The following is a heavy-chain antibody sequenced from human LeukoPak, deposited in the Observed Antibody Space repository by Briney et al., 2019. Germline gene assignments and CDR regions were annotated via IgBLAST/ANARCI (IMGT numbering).Heavy chain of an antibody. CDR1: GFTFSSYE. J-gene: IGHJ4*02. D-gene: IGHD6-13*01. CDR3: ARWRTSNWSEFDY. V-gene: IGHV3-48*03. Sequence: PGGSLRLSCAASGFTFSSYEMNWVRQAPGKGLEWVSYISSSGSTIYYADSVKGRFTISRDNAKNSLYLQMNSLRAEDTAVYFCARWRTSNWSEFDYWGQGTLVTVSS. CDR2: ISSSGSTI.